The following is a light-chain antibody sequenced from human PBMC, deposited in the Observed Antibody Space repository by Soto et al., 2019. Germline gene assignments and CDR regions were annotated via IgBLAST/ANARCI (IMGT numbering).Light chain of an antibody. V-gene: IGKV3-20*01. J-gene: IGKJ2*01. CDR3: QQYGSSTYT. CDR2: GAS. CDR1: QSVSSSY. Sequence: EIVLTQSPGTLSLSPGERATLSCRASQSVSSSYLGWYQQKPGRAPRLLIYGASSRATGIPDRFSGSGSGIDFTLTISILEPEDFAVYYCQQYGSSTYTFGRWTKLEIK.